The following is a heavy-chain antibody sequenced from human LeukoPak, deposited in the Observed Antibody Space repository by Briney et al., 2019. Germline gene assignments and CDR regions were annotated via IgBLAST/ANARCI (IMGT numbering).Heavy chain of an antibody. CDR3: ARVRYNWNDVGYMDV. D-gene: IGHD1-1*01. J-gene: IGHJ6*03. Sequence: GASVKVSCKASGYTFTGYYMHWVRQAPGQGRERMGWINPNSGGTNYAQKFQGRVTMTRDTSISTAYMELSRLRSDDTAVYYCARVRYNWNDVGYMDVWGKGTTVTVSS. CDR2: INPNSGGT. V-gene: IGHV1-2*02. CDR1: GYTFTGYY.